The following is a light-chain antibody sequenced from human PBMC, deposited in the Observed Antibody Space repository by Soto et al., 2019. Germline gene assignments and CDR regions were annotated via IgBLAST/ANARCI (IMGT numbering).Light chain of an antibody. CDR2: DVT. CDR3: CSYLGSYTYV. V-gene: IGLV2-11*01. J-gene: IGLJ1*01. CDR1: SRDVGDYNS. Sequence: QTVLTQPRSVPESPGQAVTISCTGNSRDVGDYNSVSWYQQHTGKAPKLLLFDVTTRPSGAPDRFSGSKSANTASLTISGLQPEDEADYYCCSYLGSYTYVFGTGTKVTVL.